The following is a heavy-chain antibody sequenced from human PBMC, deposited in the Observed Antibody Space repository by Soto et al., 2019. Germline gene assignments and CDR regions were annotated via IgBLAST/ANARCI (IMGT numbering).Heavy chain of an antibody. CDR3: AKDSPLLFYDS. CDR2: ISYDGSNK. CDR1: GFTFSSYG. Sequence: GSLRLSCAASGFTFSSYGMHWVRQAPGKGLEWVAVISYDGSNKYYADSVKGRFTISRDNSKNTLYLQMNSLRAEDTAVYYCAKDSPLLFYDSWGLGTLVTVSS. D-gene: IGHD1-26*01. J-gene: IGHJ4*02. V-gene: IGHV3-30*18.